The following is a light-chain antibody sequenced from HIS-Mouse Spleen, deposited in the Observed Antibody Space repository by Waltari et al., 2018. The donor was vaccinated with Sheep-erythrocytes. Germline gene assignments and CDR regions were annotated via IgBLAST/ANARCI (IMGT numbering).Light chain of an antibody. CDR1: SSDVGGYNY. V-gene: IGLV2-11*01. CDR2: DVS. CDR3: CSYAGSYNHV. J-gene: IGLJ1*01. Sequence: QSALTQPRSVSGSPGQSVPISCTATSSDVGGYNYVFWYQQHPGTAPKLMFYDVSKRPSGVPDRFSVSKSGNTASLTISGLQAEDEADSYCCSYAGSYNHVFATGTKVTVL.